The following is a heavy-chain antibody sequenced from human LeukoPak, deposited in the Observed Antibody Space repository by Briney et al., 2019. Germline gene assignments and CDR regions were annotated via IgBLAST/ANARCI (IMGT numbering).Heavy chain of an antibody. CDR1: GFTFSSYW. CDR3: ARATAMGFDY. V-gene: IGHV3-7*01. Sequence: GGSLRLSCAASGFTFSSYWMAWVRQAPGKGLEWVANIKEDESRKNHADSVKGRFTISRDNAKNSLYLQMNSLRAEDTAVYYCARATAMGFDYWGQGTLVTVSS. D-gene: IGHD5-18*01. CDR2: IKEDESRK. J-gene: IGHJ4*02.